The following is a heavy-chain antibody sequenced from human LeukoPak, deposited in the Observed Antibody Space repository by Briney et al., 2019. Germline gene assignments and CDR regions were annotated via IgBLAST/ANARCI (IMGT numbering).Heavy chain of an antibody. V-gene: IGHV3-9*01. CDR1: GFTFDEYA. Sequence: GGSLRLSCAASGFTFDEYAMHWVRQAPGKGLEWVSGISWNSGLIDYADSVKGRFTISRDNAKNSLYLQMNSLKAEDTAFYYCAKVGIFGLVTFYFDYWGQGTLVTVSS. D-gene: IGHD3/OR15-3a*01. CDR3: AKVGIFGLVTFYFDY. J-gene: IGHJ4*02. CDR2: ISWNSGLI.